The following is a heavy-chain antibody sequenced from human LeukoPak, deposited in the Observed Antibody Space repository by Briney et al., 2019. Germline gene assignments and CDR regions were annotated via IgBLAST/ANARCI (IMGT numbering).Heavy chain of an antibody. Sequence: SETLSLTCTVSGASITSKAYFWGWIRRPPGKGLEWIGEINHSGSANYNPSLKSRVTISVDTSKNQFSLKLSSVTAADTAVYYCARVVPYYDILTGYYTGYYMDVWGKGTTVTVSS. D-gene: IGHD3-9*01. CDR2: INHSGSA. CDR3: ARVVPYYDILTGYYTGYYMDV. CDR1: GASITSKAYF. V-gene: IGHV4-34*01. J-gene: IGHJ6*03.